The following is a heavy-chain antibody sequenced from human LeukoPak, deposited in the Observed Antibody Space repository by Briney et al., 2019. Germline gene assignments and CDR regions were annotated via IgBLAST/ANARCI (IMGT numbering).Heavy chain of an antibody. CDR2: ISYDGSNK. CDR3: AKDSTTLTLTFDY. V-gene: IGHV3-30*18. Sequence: GGPLRLSCAACGLPLSSCGILWVRQAPGKGLEWVAVISYDGSNKYYADSVKGRFTISRDNSKNTLYLQMSSLRSEDTAVYYCAKDSTTLTLTFDYWGQGTLVTVSS. J-gene: IGHJ4*02. CDR1: GLPLSSCG. D-gene: IGHD4-11*01.